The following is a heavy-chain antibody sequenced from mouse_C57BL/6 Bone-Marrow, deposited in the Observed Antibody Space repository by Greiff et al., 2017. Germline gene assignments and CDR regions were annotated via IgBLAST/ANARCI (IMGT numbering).Heavy chain of an antibody. CDR2: INPNYGTT. CDR1: GYSFTDYN. J-gene: IGHJ4*01. CDR3: ARGYDYDYAMDY. V-gene: IGHV1-39*01. D-gene: IGHD2-4*01. Sequence: VQLQQSGPELVKPGASVKISCKASGYSFTDYNMNWVKQSNGKSLEWIGVINPNYGTTSYNQKFKGKAKMTVDQSSSKAYIQLNSLTSEDSAVYYCARGYDYDYAMDYWGQGTSVTVSS.